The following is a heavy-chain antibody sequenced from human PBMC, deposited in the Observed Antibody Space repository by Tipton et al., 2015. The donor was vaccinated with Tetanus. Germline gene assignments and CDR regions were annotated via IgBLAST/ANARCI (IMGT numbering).Heavy chain of an antibody. CDR1: GGSISGPNW. D-gene: IGHD3-16*02. CDR3: ARHMAEHDTRYFDL. CDR2: VVVGDS. Sequence: SLRLSCAVIGGSISGPNWWSWVRQIPGKGLEWIGEVVVGDSNYNPSLKSRVTILHDKSKNEILLRLRSVTAADTALYFCARHMAEHDTRYFDLWGQGTKVTVSS. V-gene: IGHV4-4*01. J-gene: IGHJ3*01.